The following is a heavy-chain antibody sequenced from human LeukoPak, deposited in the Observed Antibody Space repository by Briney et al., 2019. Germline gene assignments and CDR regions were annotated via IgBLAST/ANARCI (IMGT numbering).Heavy chain of an antibody. CDR2: IKSKTDGGTT. V-gene: IGHV3-15*01. Sequence: GGSLRLSCAASGFTFSNAWMSSVRQAPGKGLEWVGRIKSKTDGGTTDYAAPVKGRFTISRDDSKNTLYLQMNSLKTEDTAVYYCTTQGPYCSSTSCYSIDYWGQGTLVTVSS. CDR3: TTQGPYCSSTSCYSIDY. D-gene: IGHD2-2*01. J-gene: IGHJ4*02. CDR1: GFTFSNAW.